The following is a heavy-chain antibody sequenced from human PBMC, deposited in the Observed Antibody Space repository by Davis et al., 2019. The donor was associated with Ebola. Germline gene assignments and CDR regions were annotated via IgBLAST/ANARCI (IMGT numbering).Heavy chain of an antibody. CDR1: GGSFSGYY. V-gene: IGHV4-34*12. D-gene: IGHD4-17*01. CDR3: PKRDYGELDY. J-gene: IGHJ4*02. Sequence: MPSETLSLTCAVYGGSFSGYYWSWIRQPPGKGLEWIGEIIHSGSTNYNPSLKSRVTISVDTSKNHFSLKLSSVTAADTAVYYCPKRDYGELDYWGQGTLVTVSS. CDR2: IIHSGST.